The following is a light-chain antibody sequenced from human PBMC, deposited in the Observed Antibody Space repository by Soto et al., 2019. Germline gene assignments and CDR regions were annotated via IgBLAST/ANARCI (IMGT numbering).Light chain of an antibody. J-gene: IGKJ2*01. V-gene: IGKV1-8*01. CDR1: QGISSY. Sequence: AIRITQSPSSFSASTGDRVTITCRASQGISSYLAWYLKKPGKAPKLLVYAAATLQRVAPSRFSASGSGTDFPLTISRLQSEDFATYYCQQYLSYPFTFGQGTKLEI. CDR2: AAA. CDR3: QQYLSYPFT.